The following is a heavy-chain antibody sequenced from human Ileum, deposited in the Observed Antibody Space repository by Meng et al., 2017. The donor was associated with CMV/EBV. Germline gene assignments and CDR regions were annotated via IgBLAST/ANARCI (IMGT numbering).Heavy chain of an antibody. V-gene: IGHV3-53*01. J-gene: IGHJ4*02. CDR1: GFTVSSNY. Sequence: GESLKISCAASGFTVSSNYMSWVRQAPGKGLEWVSVIYSGGSTYYADSVKGRFTISRDNSKNTLYLQMNTLRAEETAVYYCASSVVVRGDFDYWGQGTLVTVSS. D-gene: IGHD2-21*01. CDR3: ASSVVVRGDFDY. CDR2: IYSGGST.